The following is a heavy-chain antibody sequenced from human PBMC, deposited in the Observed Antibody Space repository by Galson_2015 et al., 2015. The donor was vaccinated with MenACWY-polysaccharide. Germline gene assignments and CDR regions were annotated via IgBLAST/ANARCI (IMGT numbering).Heavy chain of an antibody. D-gene: IGHD3-22*01. CDR2: IYYSGST. CDR1: GGSLTAYY. Sequence: ETLSLTCSVSGGSLTAYYWAWIRQPPGKGLEWIGCIYYSGSTKYSPSLNSRVTISVDTSNNQFPLKLSSVTAADTAIYFCARGFYDSSGYSEPFDFWGQGTLVTVSS. J-gene: IGHJ4*02. V-gene: IGHV4-59*01. CDR3: ARGFYDSSGYSEPFDF.